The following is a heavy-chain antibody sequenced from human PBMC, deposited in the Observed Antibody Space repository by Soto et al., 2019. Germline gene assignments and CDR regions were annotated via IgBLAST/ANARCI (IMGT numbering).Heavy chain of an antibody. Sequence: SETLSLTCSVSGASVSSYYWSWFRQPVGKGLEWIGRIHSSGNLNYNPSLESRVTMSLDTSKNQFSLRLSSLTAADTALYLCARDVGKNYWGQGTRVTVSS. CDR3: ARDVGKNY. CDR1: GASVSSYY. V-gene: IGHV4-4*07. CDR2: IHSSGNL. D-gene: IGHD3-10*01. J-gene: IGHJ4*02.